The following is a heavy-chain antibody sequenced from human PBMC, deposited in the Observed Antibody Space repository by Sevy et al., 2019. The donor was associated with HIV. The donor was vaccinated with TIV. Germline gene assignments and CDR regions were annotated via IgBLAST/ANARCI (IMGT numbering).Heavy chain of an antibody. CDR2: ISAYSGNT. CDR1: GYTFTTYG. D-gene: IGHD1-20*01. CDR3: ARVVDNICFDP. V-gene: IGHV1-18*01. Sequence: ASVKVSCKTSGYTFTTYGISWVRQAPGQGLEWMGWISAYSGNTNYAQRLQGRVTMTTDTSRSTAYMELRRLRSDDTAVYYCARVVDNICFDPWGQGTLVTVSS. J-gene: IGHJ5*02.